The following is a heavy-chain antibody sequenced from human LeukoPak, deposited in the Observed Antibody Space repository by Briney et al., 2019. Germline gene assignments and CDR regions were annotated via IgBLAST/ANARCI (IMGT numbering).Heavy chain of an antibody. Sequence: PGGSLRLSCAASGLTFSSYAMHWVRQAPGKGLEWVANIKHDGSATAYVDSLKGRFTISRDNAKNSLYLQMNSLRAEDTAVYYCVRDPYDRGSYGAFDIWGQGTMATVSS. V-gene: IGHV3-7*01. CDR2: IKHDGSAT. CDR1: GLTFSSYA. J-gene: IGHJ3*02. D-gene: IGHD3-22*01. CDR3: VRDPYDRGSYGAFDI.